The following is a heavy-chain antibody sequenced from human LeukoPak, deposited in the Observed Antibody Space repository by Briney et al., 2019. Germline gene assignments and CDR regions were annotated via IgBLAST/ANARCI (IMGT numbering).Heavy chain of an antibody. CDR3: ALEGYYYGSGSYY. D-gene: IGHD3-10*01. CDR2: INGGGDDT. CDR1: GFTFSNYA. J-gene: IGHJ4*02. V-gene: IGHV3-23*01. Sequence: PGGSLRLSCAASGFTFSNYAMSWVRQAPGEGLEWVSAINGGGDDTRYADSVRGRFTISRDNSKNTLYLQMNSLRAEDTAVYYCALEGYYYGSGSYYWGQGPLVTVS.